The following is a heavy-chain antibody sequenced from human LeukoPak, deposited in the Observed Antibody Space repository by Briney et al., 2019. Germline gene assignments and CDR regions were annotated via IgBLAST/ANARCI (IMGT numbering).Heavy chain of an antibody. J-gene: IGHJ4*02. CDR3: AKSSLWFGELIYFDY. V-gene: IGHV3-30*02. CDR2: IRYDGSNK. Sequence: PGGSLRLSCAASGFTFSSYGMHWVRQAPGKGLEWVAFIRYDGSNKYYADSVKGRFTISRDNSKNTLYLQMNSLRAEDTAVYYCAKSSLWFGELIYFDYWGQETLVTVSS. CDR1: GFTFSSYG. D-gene: IGHD3-10*01.